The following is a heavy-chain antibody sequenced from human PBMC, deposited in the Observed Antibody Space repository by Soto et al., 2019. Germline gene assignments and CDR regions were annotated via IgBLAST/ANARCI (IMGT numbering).Heavy chain of an antibody. CDR2: ISYDGSNK. J-gene: IGHJ6*02. V-gene: IGHV3-30-3*01. D-gene: IGHD2-2*01. Sequence: GGSLRLSCAASGFTFSSYAMHWVRQAPGKGLEWVAVISYDGSNKYYADSVKGRFTISRDNSKNTLYLQMNSLRAEDTAVYYCARDLHVLVPAPVRYYYYGMDVWGQGTTVTVSS. CDR3: ARDLHVLVPAPVRYYYYGMDV. CDR1: GFTFSSYA.